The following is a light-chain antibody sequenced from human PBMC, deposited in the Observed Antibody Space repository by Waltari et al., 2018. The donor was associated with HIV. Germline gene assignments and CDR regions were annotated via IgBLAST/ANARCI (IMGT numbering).Light chain of an antibody. CDR2: EVS. Sequence: QSALTQPPSASGSPGQSVTISCTGTSSDVGGYKYVSWYQQHPGKAPKLMIYEVSKAPSGVPDRFSGSKSGNTASLTVSGLQAEDEADYYCSSYAGRNNYVFGTGTKVTVL. CDR3: SSYAGRNNYV. V-gene: IGLV2-8*01. J-gene: IGLJ1*01. CDR1: SSDVGGYKY.